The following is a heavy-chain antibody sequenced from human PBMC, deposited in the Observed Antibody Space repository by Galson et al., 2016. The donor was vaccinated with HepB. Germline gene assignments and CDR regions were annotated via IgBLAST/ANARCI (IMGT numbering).Heavy chain of an antibody. D-gene: IGHD1-26*01. V-gene: IGHV3-23*01. J-gene: IGHJ4*02. Sequence: SLRLSCAVSGITFSNYAMNWVRQAPGKGLEWVSSISYSGDTTHLADSVKGRFTISRDNSKKTLFLHMNSLRVDDTAIYYCAGKWAPSPFDHWGQGALVTVSS. CDR2: ISYSGDTT. CDR3: AGKWAPSPFDH. CDR1: GITFSNYA.